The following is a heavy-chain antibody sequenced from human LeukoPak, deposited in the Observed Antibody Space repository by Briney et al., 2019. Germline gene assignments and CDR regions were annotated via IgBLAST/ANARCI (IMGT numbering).Heavy chain of an antibody. J-gene: IGHJ4*02. CDR2: ISHSGST. V-gene: IGHV4-34*01. D-gene: IGHD3-9*01. CDR3: ARGSGLRYFDWLPPDY. CDR1: GGSFSGYY. Sequence: PSETLSLTCAVYGGSFSGYYWSWIRQPPGKGLEWIGEISHSGSTNYNPSLKSRVTISLDTSKNQFSLRLSSVTAADTAVYYCARGSGLRYFDWLPPDYWGQGTLVTVSS.